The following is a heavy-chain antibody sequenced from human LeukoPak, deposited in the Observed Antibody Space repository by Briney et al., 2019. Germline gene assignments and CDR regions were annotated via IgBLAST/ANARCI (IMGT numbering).Heavy chain of an antibody. D-gene: IGHD5-12*01. J-gene: IGHJ4*02. Sequence: GGSLRLSCAASGFTFSSYGMHWVRQAPGKGLEWVAVISYDGSNKYYADSVKGRFTISRDNSKNTLYLQMNSLRAEDTAVYYCAKGLKVAEDYWGQGTLVTVSS. CDR3: AKGLKVAEDY. V-gene: IGHV3-30*18. CDR2: ISYDGSNK. CDR1: GFTFSSYG.